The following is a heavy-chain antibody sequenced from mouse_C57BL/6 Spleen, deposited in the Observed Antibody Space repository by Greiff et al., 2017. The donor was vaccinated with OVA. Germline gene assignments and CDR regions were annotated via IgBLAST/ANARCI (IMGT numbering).Heavy chain of an antibody. CDR2: IDTSDSYT. J-gene: IGHJ1*03. V-gene: IGHV1-69*01. Sequence: VQLQQPGAELVMPGGSVKLSCTASGYTFTSYWMHWVQQRPGQGLEWIGEIDTSDSYTNYNQKFKGKSTLTVDKTSSTAYMQLSSLTSEDSAVYYCARRDGSSHWYFDVWGKGTTVTVSS. CDR3: ARRDGSSHWYFDV. D-gene: IGHD1-1*01. CDR1: GYTFTSYW.